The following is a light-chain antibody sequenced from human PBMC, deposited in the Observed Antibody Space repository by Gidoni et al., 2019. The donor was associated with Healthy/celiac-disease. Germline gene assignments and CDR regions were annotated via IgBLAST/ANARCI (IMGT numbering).Light chain of an antibody. CDR3: QQYGSSTPMYT. CDR1: QSVSSSY. V-gene: IGKV3-20*01. J-gene: IGKJ2*01. Sequence: IVLPPSPGTLSLSPGERATLSCRASQSVSSSYLAWYQQKPGQAPRLLIYGASSRATGIPDRFSGSGSGTDFTLTISRLGPEDFAVYYCQQYGSSTPMYTFGQGTKLEIK. CDR2: GAS.